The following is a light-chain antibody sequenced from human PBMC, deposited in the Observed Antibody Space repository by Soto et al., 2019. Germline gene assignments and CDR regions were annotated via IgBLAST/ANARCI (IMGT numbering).Light chain of an antibody. CDR1: QSVSSSY. V-gene: IGKV3-20*01. Sequence: EIVLTQSPGTLSLSLGERATLSCRASQSVSSSYLAWYQQKPGQAPSLLIYGASRRATGIPDRFSGSGSGTDFTLTISRLEPEDFAVYYCQQYDSSPITFGQGTRLETK. CDR3: QQYDSSPIT. J-gene: IGKJ5*01. CDR2: GAS.